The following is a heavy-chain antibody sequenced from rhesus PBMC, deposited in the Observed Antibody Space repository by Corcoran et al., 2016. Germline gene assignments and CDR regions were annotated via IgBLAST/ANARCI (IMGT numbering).Heavy chain of an antibody. CDR3: AKVQGWNYWYFDL. Sequence: EVQLVQSGAEVKRPGESLRISCKTSGYCFTGSWFSWVRQMPGNGLECMVSIYPGDSETRYNPSVQGHVTISADKSISTTYLQWSSLKASATATYYCAKVQGWNYWYFDLWGPGTPITISS. D-gene: IGHD1-1*01. CDR1: GYCFTGSW. CDR2: IYPGDSET. J-gene: IGHJ2*01. V-gene: IGHV5-43*01.